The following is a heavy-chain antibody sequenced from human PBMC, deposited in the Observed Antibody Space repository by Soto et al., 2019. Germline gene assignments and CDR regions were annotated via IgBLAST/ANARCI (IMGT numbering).Heavy chain of an antibody. CDR2: IAHDGSEK. CDR1: GFTFSSYW. Sequence: EVQLVESGGGLVQPGGSLRLSCAVSGFTFSSYWMSWVRQALGRGLEWVATIAHDGSEKFYVDSVKGRFTISRDNTKNSLYLQMNSLRAEDTAVYYCAREYNAHFDYWGQGTMVTVSS. V-gene: IGHV3-7*01. D-gene: IGHD1-20*01. CDR3: AREYNAHFDY. J-gene: IGHJ4*02.